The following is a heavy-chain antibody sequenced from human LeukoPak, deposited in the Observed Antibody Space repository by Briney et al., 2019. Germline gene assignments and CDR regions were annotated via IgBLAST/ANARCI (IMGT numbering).Heavy chain of an antibody. CDR1: GFTFSNAW. CDR2: IKSKSDDGTT. J-gene: IGHJ4*02. D-gene: IGHD2-21*02. V-gene: IGHV3-15*01. Sequence: GGSLRLSCAASGFTFSNAWMSWVRQAPGKGLEWIGRIKSKSDDGTTAYAAPVKGRFTISRDDSKNRPYLQMSSLKTEDTALYYCTTGGLTVDYWGQGTLVTVSS. CDR3: TTGGLTVDY.